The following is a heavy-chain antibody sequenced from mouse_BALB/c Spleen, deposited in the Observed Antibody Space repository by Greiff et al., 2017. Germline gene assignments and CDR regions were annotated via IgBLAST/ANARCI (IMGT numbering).Heavy chain of an antibody. CDR1: GFTFSSFG. CDR2: ISSGSSTI. CDR3: AGEDWYFDY. Sequence: EVKVVESGGGLVQPGGSRKLSCAASGFTFSSFGMHWVRQAPEKGLEWVAYISSGSSTIYYADTVKGRFTISRDNPKNTLFLQMTSLRSEDTAMYYCAGEDWYFDYWGQGTTLTVSS. J-gene: IGHJ2*01. V-gene: IGHV5-17*02.